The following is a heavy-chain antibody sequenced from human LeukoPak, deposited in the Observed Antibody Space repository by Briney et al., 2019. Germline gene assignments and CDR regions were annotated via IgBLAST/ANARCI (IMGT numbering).Heavy chain of an antibody. J-gene: IGHJ3*02. CDR3: PGGRRLYSVYAFDI. CDR2: IYYSGST. V-gene: IGHV4-59*01. CDR1: GGSISSYY. Sequence: SETLSLTCTVSGGSISSYYWRWLRQPPGKGLEWIGYIYYSGSTDYNPSLRSRAIISLDTSKSQFSLKLSSVPAAYAPVYYCPGGRRLYSVYAFDIWGQGTMVTVSS. D-gene: IGHD3-3*01.